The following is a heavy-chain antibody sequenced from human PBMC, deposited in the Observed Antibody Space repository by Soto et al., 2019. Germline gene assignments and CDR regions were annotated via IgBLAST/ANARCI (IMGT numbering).Heavy chain of an antibody. Sequence: GASVKVSCKASGYTFTDYHIHWVRQAPGQGLEFMGWINANNGGAGSAQQFQGRVTVTRDTSITTVYMELSNLRSDDTAVYYCGRERDGSSWSSAEYLHHWGQGTLVTVSS. D-gene: IGHD6-13*01. J-gene: IGHJ1*01. CDR3: GRERDGSSWSSAEYLHH. V-gene: IGHV1-2*02. CDR1: GYTFTDYH. CDR2: INANNGGA.